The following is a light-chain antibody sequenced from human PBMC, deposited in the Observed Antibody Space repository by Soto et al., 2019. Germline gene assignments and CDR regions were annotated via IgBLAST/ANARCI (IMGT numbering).Light chain of an antibody. V-gene: IGLV2-14*01. Sequence: QSVLTQPASVSGSPGQSITISCTGTSSDVGGYNYVSWYQQHPGKAPKLMIYDVSNRPSGVSNRFSGSKSGNTASLTISGLQAEDEVDNYCSSYTSSSTLVVFGGGTMLTVL. CDR3: SSYTSSSTLVV. CDR2: DVS. CDR1: SSDVGGYNY. J-gene: IGLJ2*01.